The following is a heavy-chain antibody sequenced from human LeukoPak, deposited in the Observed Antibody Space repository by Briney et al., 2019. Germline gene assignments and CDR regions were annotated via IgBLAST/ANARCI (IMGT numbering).Heavy chain of an antibody. D-gene: IGHD3-22*01. Sequence: SQTLSLTCAISGDSVSSDSAAWNWIRQSPSRGLGWLGRTYYRSQWYIDYAVSAKTRITINPDTSRNQFSLELKSVTPEDTGVYYCARGSGYYDTGSFSFVDNWGQGTLVTVSS. V-gene: IGHV6-1*01. CDR3: ARGSGYYDTGSFSFVDN. CDR2: TYYRSQWYI. CDR1: GDSVSSDSAA. J-gene: IGHJ4*02.